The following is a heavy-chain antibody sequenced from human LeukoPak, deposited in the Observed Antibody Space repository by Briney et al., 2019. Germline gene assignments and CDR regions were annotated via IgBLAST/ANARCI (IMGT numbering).Heavy chain of an antibody. D-gene: IGHD4-17*01. V-gene: IGHV3-23*01. CDR2: ISGSGGST. J-gene: IGHJ5*02. Sequence: GGSLRLSCAASGFTFSSYAMSWVRQAPGKGLEWVSAISGSGGSTHYADSVKGRFTISRDNSKNTLYLQMNSLRAEDTAVYYCAKDQEDYPLLRGDYVPKWFDPWGQGTLVTVSS. CDR1: GFTFSSYA. CDR3: AKDQEDYPLLRGDYVPKWFDP.